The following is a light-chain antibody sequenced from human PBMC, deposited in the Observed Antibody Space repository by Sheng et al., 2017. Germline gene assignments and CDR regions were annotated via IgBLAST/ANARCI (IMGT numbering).Light chain of an antibody. CDR2: EVN. J-gene: IGLJ1*01. CDR1: SGDIGNYNY. V-gene: IGLV2-8*01. Sequence: QSALTQPPSASGAPGQSVTISCTGTSGDIGNYNYVSWYQQRPGKAPKLLIYEVNKRPSGVPGSFSGSKSGNTASLTVSGLQADDEADYYCVSYAGSYNVFATGTKVTVL. CDR3: VSYAGSYNV.